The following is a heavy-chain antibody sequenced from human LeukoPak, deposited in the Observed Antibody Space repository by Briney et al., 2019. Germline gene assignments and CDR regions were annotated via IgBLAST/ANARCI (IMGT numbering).Heavy chain of an antibody. V-gene: IGHV1-46*01. CDR2: INPGGDNT. CDR1: GYTPTELS. CDR3: ARIRDGYNDAYDI. D-gene: IGHD5-24*01. J-gene: IGHJ3*02. Sequence: ASVKVSCKVSGYTPTELSMHWVRQAPGQGLEWMGLINPGGDNTNYAQNFQGRVTMTRDTSASTVYMELSSLRSEDTAIYYCARIRDGYNDAYDIWGQGTVVTVPS.